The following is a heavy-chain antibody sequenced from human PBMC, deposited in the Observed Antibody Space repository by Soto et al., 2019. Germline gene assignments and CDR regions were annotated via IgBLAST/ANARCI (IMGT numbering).Heavy chain of an antibody. Sequence: SCPTLENPPDTLTLTCTFSVFSLITNGFALGLIRQPPGKALEWLALIYWDDDKRYSPSLKSRVTITKDTSKNQVVLTMTNMDPVDTATYYCAHRLARGATGLYFQNWGQGTPVTVSS. CDR2: IYWDDDK. J-gene: IGHJ1*01. V-gene: IGHV2-5*02. CDR1: VFSLITNGFA. CDR3: AHRLARGATGLYFQN. D-gene: IGHD3-9*01.